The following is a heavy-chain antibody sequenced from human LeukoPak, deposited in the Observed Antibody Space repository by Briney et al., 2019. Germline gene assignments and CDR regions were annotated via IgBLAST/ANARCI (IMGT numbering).Heavy chain of an antibody. CDR3: ARDSNGPAF. Sequence: GGSLRLSCAASGFTVCNSYMSWVRQAPGKGLEWVSVIYSSGGTFYSDSVKGRFTISRDCSKNTLLLQMGSLRADDTAVFFCARDSNGPAFWGQGTVVTVSP. CDR1: GFTVCNSY. J-gene: IGHJ4*02. V-gene: IGHV3-53*01. CDR2: IYSSGGT. D-gene: IGHD3-22*01.